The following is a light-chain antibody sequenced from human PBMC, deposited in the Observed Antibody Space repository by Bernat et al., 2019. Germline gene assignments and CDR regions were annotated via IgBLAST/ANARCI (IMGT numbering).Light chain of an antibody. Sequence: QSALTQPASVSGSPGQSITISCTGTSSDVGGYNYVSWYQQHPGRALKLMIYDVRDRPSGISNRFSGSKSGNTASLTISGLLAADEADYYCSSYTSSSALVFGGGTRLTVL. J-gene: IGLJ3*02. CDR2: DVR. CDR3: SSYTSSSALV. V-gene: IGLV2-14*03. CDR1: SSDVGGYNY.